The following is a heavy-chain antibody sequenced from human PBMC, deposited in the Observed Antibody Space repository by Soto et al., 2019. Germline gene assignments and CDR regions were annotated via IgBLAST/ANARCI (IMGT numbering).Heavy chain of an antibody. CDR1: GFTFSGYA. CDR2: ISDSGGDT. J-gene: IGHJ4*02. V-gene: IGHV3-23*01. CDR3: AKRVEYSSSTHYFDY. D-gene: IGHD6-6*01. Sequence: ELQLLESGGGLVQPGGSLRLACAASGFTFSGYAMSWVRQAPGKGLEWVSAISDSGGDTYYADSVKGRFTISRDNSKNTLYLQMNSLRAEDTAVYYCAKRVEYSSSTHYFDYWGQGTLVTVSS.